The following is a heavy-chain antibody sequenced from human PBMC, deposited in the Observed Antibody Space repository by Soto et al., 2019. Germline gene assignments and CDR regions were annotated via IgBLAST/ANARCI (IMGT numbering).Heavy chain of an antibody. V-gene: IGHV4-31*03. CDR3: ARVREGYYYYYYMDV. J-gene: IGHJ6*03. CDR2: IYYSGST. D-gene: IGHD1-26*01. Sequence: SETLSLTCTVSGGSISSGGYYWSWIRQHPGKGLEWIGYIYYSGSTYYNPSLRSRVTISVDTSKNQFSLKLSSVTAADTAVYYCARVREGYYYYYYMDVWGKGTTVTVSS. CDR1: GGSISSGGYY.